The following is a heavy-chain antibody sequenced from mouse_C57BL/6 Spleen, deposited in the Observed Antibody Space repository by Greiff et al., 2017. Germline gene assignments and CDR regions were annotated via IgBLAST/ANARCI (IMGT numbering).Heavy chain of an antibody. J-gene: IGHJ2*01. D-gene: IGHD2-5*01. CDR2: IDPETGGT. CDR3: ARRMGYSNFFYFDY. V-gene: IGHV1-15*01. CDR1: GYTFTDYE. Sequence: VQLQQSGAELVRPGASVTLSCKASGYTFTDYEMHWVKQTPVHGLEWIGAIDPETGGTAYNQKFKGKAILTADKSSSTAYMELRSLTSEDSAVYYCARRMGYSNFFYFDYWGQGTTLTVSS.